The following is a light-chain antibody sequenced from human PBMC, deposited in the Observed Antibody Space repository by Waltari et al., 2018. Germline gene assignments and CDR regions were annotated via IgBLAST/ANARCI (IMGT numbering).Light chain of an antibody. Sequence: SALTQPASVSGSPGQSITISCTGTSSDIGGYNYVSWFQQHPVKAPELTIFGSSERPSGVSNRFSGSKSGNTASLTISGLQAEDEADYYCSSYIRGSALVIFCGGSKLTVL. J-gene: IGLJ2*01. CDR1: SSDIGGYNY. V-gene: IGLV2-14*03. CDR3: SSYIRGSALVI. CDR2: GSS.